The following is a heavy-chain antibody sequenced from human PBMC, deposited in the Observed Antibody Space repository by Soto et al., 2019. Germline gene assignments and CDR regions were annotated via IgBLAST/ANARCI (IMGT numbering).Heavy chain of an antibody. CDR1: GYTFTGYY. D-gene: IGHD2-2*01. J-gene: IGHJ6*02. CDR3: ARDSLVPASYYYYYYGMDV. CDR2: INPNSGGT. V-gene: IGHV1-2*04. Sequence: ASVKVSCKASGYTFTGYYMHWVRQAPGQGLEWMGWINPNSGGTNYAQRYQGWVTMTRDTSISTTYKELSRLRSDDTAVYYCARDSLVPASYYYYYYGMDVWGQGTTVTVSS.